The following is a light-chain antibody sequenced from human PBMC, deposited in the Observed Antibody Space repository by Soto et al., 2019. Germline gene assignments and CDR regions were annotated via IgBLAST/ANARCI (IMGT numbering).Light chain of an antibody. J-gene: IGKJ4*01. Sequence: DIVLTQSPLSLPVIPGEPASISCRSSQSLLHSNGNNFLGWYLQKPGQSPQLLIYLGSNRASGVPDRFSGSGSGTDFTLKISRVEAEDVGVYYCMQDLQLPLTFGGGTKVEIK. CDR2: LGS. CDR3: MQDLQLPLT. CDR1: QSLLHSNGNNF. V-gene: IGKV2-28*01.